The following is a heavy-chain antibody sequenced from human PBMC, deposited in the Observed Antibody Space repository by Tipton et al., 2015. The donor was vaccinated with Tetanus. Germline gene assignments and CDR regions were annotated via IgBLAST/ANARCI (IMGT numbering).Heavy chain of an antibody. D-gene: IGHD6-19*01. Sequence: SLRLSCAASGFTFDDYAMHWVRQAPGKGLEWVSGISWNSGSIGYADSVKGRFTISRDNAKNSLYLQMNSLRAEDTALYYCAKDIGIAVAGRENWFDPWGQGTLVTVSS. V-gene: IGHV3-9*01. J-gene: IGHJ5*02. CDR3: AKDIGIAVAGRENWFDP. CDR2: ISWNSGSI. CDR1: GFTFDDYA.